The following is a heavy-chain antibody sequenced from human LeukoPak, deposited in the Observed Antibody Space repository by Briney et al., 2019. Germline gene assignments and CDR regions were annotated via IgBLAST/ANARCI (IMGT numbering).Heavy chain of an antibody. J-gene: IGHJ4*02. V-gene: IGHV3-11*01. D-gene: IGHD6-19*01. CDR3: ARVYYSSGWYEGIYFDY. CDR1: GFTFSDYY. Sequence: GGSLRLSCAASGFTFSDYYMSWIRQAPGKGLEWVSYISSSGSTIYYADSVKGRFTISRGNAKNSLNLQMNSLRAEDTAVYYCARVYYSSGWYEGIYFDYWGQGTLVTVSS. CDR2: ISSSGSTI.